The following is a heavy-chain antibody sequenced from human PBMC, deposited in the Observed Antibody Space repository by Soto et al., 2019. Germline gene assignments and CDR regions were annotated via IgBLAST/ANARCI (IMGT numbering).Heavy chain of an antibody. CDR3: AKSGDFWSGSYGMHV. Sequence: GGSLRLSCAASGFTFSSYGMSWVRQAPGKGLEWVSVMSGSGASTNYADSVKGRFTISRDNSKNTLYLQMNSLRAEDTAVYFCAKSGDFWSGSYGMHVWGQGTTVTVSS. CDR1: GFTFSSYG. V-gene: IGHV3-23*01. CDR2: MSGSGAST. D-gene: IGHD3-3*01. J-gene: IGHJ6*02.